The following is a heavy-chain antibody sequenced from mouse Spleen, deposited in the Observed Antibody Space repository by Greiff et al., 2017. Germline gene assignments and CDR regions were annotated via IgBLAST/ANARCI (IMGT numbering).Heavy chain of an antibody. CDR1: GYTFTDYY. CDR3: ARKDYYGSSWDWYFDV. D-gene: IGHD1-1*01. J-gene: IGHJ1*03. Sequence: EVQLQQSGPELVKPGASVKISCKASGYTFTDYYMNWVKQSHGKSLEWIGDINPNNGGTSYNQKFKGKATLTVDKSSSTAYMELRSLTSEDSAVYYCARKDYYGSSWDWYFDVWGTGTTVTVSS. V-gene: IGHV1-26*01. CDR2: INPNNGGT.